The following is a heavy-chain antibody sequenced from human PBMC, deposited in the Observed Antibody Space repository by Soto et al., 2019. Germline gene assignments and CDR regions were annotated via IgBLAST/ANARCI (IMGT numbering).Heavy chain of an antibody. CDR3: ARGYCSGGNCYSGMDV. CDR2: IIPISGTT. J-gene: IGHJ6*02. Sequence: GASVKVSCKASGGTFSTPAIIWVRQAPGHGLEWMGGIIPISGTTYYTQKFQGRVTITADEPTSTAFMELSSLKSDDTAVFYCARGYCSGGNCYSGMDVWGQGTMVTVSS. CDR1: GGTFSTPA. V-gene: IGHV1-69*13. D-gene: IGHD2-15*01.